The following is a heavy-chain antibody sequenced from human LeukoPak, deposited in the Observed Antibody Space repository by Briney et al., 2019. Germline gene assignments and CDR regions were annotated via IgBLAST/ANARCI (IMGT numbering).Heavy chain of an antibody. CDR3: AKEIWSWSFDL. Sequence: GGSLRLTCAASGSTFSSYVMSWVRQAPGKGLEWVSGIDRSGTTTYYADSVKGRFTILRDNSKNTLYLQMNTLRAEDTAVYYCAKEIWSWSFDLWGQGTLATVSS. CDR2: IDRSGTTT. J-gene: IGHJ4*02. CDR1: GSTFSSYV. D-gene: IGHD2-8*02. V-gene: IGHV3-23*05.